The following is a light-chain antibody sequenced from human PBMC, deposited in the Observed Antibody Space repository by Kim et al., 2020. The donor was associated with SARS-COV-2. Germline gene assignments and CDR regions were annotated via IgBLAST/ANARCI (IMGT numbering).Light chain of an antibody. V-gene: IGKV1-6*01. CDR1: QGIRND. CDR3: LQDYTCPWT. CDR2: AAS. Sequence: ASIEDRVTITCRPSQGIRNDLSWYQQKPGQAPKVLVYAASSLQPGVPSRFSGSGSDADFALTISSLQPEDAATYYCLQDYTCPWTFGQGTKVDIK. J-gene: IGKJ1*01.